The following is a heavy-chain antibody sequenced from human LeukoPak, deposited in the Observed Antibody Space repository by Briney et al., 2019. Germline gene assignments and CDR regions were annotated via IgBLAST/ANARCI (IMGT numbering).Heavy chain of an antibody. Sequence: PGRSLRLSCAASGFTLSNYVMHWVRQAPGKGLEWVAAISYDGNNKNYADSVKGRFTISRDNSKNTLYLQMNSLRAEDTAVYYCAKGGLHYHDSNPIDYWGQGTLVTVSS. D-gene: IGHD3-22*01. V-gene: IGHV3-30*18. J-gene: IGHJ4*02. CDR2: ISYDGNNK. CDR1: GFTLSNYV. CDR3: AKGGLHYHDSNPIDY.